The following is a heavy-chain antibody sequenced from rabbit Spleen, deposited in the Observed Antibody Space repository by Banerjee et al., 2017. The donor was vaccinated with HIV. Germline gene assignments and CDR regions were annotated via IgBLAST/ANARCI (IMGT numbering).Heavy chain of an antibody. CDR2: INAATGKP. V-gene: IGHV1S45*01. CDR1: GFSFGDRDV. D-gene: IGHD3-1*01. J-gene: IGHJ4*01. Sequence: QEQLVESGGGLVKPGASLTLTCKASGFSFGDRDVMCWVRQAPGKGLEWIACINAATGKPVYATWAKGRFTISRTSSTTVTLRMTSLTAADRATYFCARDLPGVVGWNFNLWGPGTLVTVS. CDR3: ARDLPGVVGWNFNL.